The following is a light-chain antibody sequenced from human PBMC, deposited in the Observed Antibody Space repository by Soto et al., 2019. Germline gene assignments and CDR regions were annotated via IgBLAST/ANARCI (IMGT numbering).Light chain of an antibody. V-gene: IGKV1-39*01. Sequence: DIQLTQSQSSLSASVGDRVTITCRARQSISSYLNWYQQKPWKAPKLMIYAASSLQSGVPSRFSGSGSGTDFTLTISSLQPEDFATYYGQQSYSTPLIFGPGTKVDIK. J-gene: IGKJ3*01. CDR3: QQSYSTPLI. CDR2: AAS. CDR1: QSISSY.